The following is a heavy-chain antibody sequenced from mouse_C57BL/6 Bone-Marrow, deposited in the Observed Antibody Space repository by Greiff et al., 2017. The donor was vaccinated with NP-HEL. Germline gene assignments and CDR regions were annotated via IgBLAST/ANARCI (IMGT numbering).Heavy chain of an antibody. CDR2: IDPSDSYT. J-gene: IGHJ3*01. D-gene: IGHD1-1*01. CDR1: GYTFTSYW. V-gene: IGHV1-69*01. Sequence: QVQLKQPGAELVMPGASVNLSCTASGYTFTSYWMHWVKQRPGQGLEWIGEIDPSDSYTYYNQYFKGNFTLTVDKSTNTVYMQLSSLTSEDYAVAGGRREVYYGSWVAYWGQGTLVTVSA. CDR3: RREVYYGSWVAY.